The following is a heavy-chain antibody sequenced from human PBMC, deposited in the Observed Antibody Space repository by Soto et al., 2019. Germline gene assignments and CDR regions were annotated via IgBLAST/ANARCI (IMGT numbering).Heavy chain of an antibody. V-gene: IGHV1-18*01. CDR2: ISAYNGNT. D-gene: IGHD2-8*01. Sequence: QVQLVQSGAEVKKPGASVKVSCKASGYTFTSYGISWVLQAPGQGIEWMVWISAYNGNTNYAQKLQGRVTMTTDTSTSTAYMELRSLRSDDTAVYYCARGGKSCPNGVCSFYGMEVWGQGTTVTVSS. CDR1: GYTFTSYG. CDR3: ARGGKSCPNGVCSFYGMEV. J-gene: IGHJ6*02.